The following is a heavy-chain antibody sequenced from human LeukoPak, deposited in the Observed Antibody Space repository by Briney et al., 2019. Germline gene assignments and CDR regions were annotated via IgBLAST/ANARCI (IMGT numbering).Heavy chain of an antibody. D-gene: IGHD5-24*01. CDR2: SGST. J-gene: IGHJ4*02. Sequence: SETLSLTCTVSGYSISSGYYWGWIRQPPGKGLEWIGSGSTYYNPSLKSRVTMSVDTSKNQFSLTLSSVTAADTAVYYCARHLGEMATIGNWGQGTLVTVCS. CDR3: ARHLGEMATIGN. CDR1: GYSISSGYY. V-gene: IGHV4-38-2*02.